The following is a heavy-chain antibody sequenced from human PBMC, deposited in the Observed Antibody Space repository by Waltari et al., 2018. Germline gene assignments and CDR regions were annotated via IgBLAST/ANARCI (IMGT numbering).Heavy chain of an antibody. V-gene: IGHV4-38-2*01. CDR2: IYHSGST. Sequence: QVQLQESGPGLVKPSETLSLTCAVSGYSISSCYYWGWIRQPPGKGLEWIGSIYHSGSTYYNPSLKSRVTISVDTSKNQFSLKLSSVTAADTAVYYWARQDNGVGATDYWGQGTLVTVSS. CDR3: ARQDNGVGATDY. D-gene: IGHD1-26*01. J-gene: IGHJ4*02. CDR1: GYSISSCYY.